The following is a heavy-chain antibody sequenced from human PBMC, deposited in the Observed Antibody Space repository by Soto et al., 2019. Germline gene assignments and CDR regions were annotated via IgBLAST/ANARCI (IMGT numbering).Heavy chain of an antibody. D-gene: IGHD6-19*01. CDR1: GGSISSYY. J-gene: IGHJ4*02. CDR2: IYYSGST. Sequence: SETLSLTCTVSGGSISSYYWSWIRRPPGKGLEWIGYIYYSGSTNYNPSLTSRVTMSVDKSKNQFSLKLSSVTAADTAVYYCARDRRDGWIFDYWGQGILVTVSS. CDR3: ARDRRDGWIFDY. V-gene: IGHV4-59*12.